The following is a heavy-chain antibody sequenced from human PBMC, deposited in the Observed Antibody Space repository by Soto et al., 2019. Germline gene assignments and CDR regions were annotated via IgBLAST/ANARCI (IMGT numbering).Heavy chain of an antibody. CDR1: GFPFSDYY. D-gene: IGHD2-21*01. J-gene: IGHJ4*02. V-gene: IGHV3-11*06. CDR2: ISPKSTYR. Sequence: PGGSLRLSCATSGFPFSDYYMSWIRQAPGKGLEWLSHISPKSTYRNYADSVKGRFTISRDNTKSSLFLQMNSLGVEDTAVYYCTRGGGGGLFEHWGQGXLVTVYS. CDR3: TRGGGGGLFEH.